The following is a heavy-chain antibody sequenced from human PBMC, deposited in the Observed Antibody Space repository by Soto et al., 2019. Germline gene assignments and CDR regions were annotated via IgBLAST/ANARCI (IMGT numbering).Heavy chain of an antibody. CDR1: GFTFRTNV. J-gene: IGHJ4*02. V-gene: IGHV3-23*01. Sequence: EVQLWESGGGLVQPGGSLRLSCAVSGFTFRTNVMHWVRQAPGKGLEWVSVISGSGGSAYYADSVKGRFTISRDNLNNVLYLQMESLRAEDTAVYYCAKDRGGQSLDTGLCVDHWGQGTLVAVSS. D-gene: IGHD3-10*01. CDR2: ISGSGGSA. CDR3: AKDRGGQSLDTGLCVDH.